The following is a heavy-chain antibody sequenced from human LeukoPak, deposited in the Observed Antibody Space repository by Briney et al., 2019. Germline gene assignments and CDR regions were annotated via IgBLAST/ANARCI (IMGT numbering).Heavy chain of an antibody. CDR1: GITLSNYG. J-gene: IGHJ4*02. V-gene: IGHV3-23*01. Sequence: GGSLRLSCAVSGITLSNYGMSWVRQAPGKGLEWVAGISGSGGSTNYADSGKGRFTISRDNPKNTLYLQMNSLRAEDTAFYFCAKRGVVIRVILVGFHREAYYFESWGQGALVTVSS. CDR3: AKRGVVIRVILVGFHREAYYFES. CDR2: ISGSGGST. D-gene: IGHD3/OR15-3a*01.